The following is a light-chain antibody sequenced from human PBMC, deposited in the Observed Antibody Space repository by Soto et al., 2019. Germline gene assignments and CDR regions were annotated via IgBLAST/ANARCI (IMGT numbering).Light chain of an antibody. V-gene: IGLV2-14*01. CDR2: EVT. CDR3: KSYRTSTPHPYV. CDR1: SSDVGGYNY. J-gene: IGLJ1*01. Sequence: QSVLTQPASVSGSPGQSITISCAGTSSDVGGYNYVSWYQQHAGKAPKLIIFEVTNRPSGVSDRFSGSKSRNMASLTISGLQADDEADYYCKSYRTSTPHPYVFGTGTKLTVL.